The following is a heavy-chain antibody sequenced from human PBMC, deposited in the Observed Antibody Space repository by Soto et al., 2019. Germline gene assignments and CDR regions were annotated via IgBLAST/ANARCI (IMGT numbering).Heavy chain of an antibody. D-gene: IGHD1-26*01. CDR1: GGSISSYY. CDR2: IYYSGST. V-gene: IGHV4-59*01. Sequence: SETLSLTCTVSGGSISSYYWSWIRQPPGKGLEWIGYIYYSGSTNYNPSLKSRVTISVDTSKNQFSLKMSSVTAADTAVYYCARDARGSYSGYYYYYGMDVWGHGTTVTVSS. J-gene: IGHJ6*02. CDR3: ARDARGSYSGYYYYYGMDV.